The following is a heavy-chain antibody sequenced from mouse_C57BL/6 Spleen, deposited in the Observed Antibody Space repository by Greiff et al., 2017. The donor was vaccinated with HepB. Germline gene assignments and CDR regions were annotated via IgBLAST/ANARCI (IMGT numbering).Heavy chain of an antibody. CDR3: VRGSSLIDY. D-gene: IGHD3-2*02. Sequence: EVKLVESGGGLVQPKGSLKLSCAASGFSFNTYAMNWVRQAPGKGLEWVARIRSKSNNYATYYADSVKDRFTISRDDSESMLYLQMNNLKTEDTAMYYCVRGSSLIDYWGQGTTLTVSS. J-gene: IGHJ2*01. CDR2: IRSKSNNYAT. CDR1: GFSFNTYA. V-gene: IGHV10-1*01.